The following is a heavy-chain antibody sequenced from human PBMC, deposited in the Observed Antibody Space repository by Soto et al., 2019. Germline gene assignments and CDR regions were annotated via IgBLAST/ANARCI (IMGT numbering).Heavy chain of an antibody. D-gene: IGHD2-21*02. Sequence: QLQLRESGSGLVKPSQTLSLTCTVSGAPITSGAYSWSWIRQPPGKGLEWIGFIYQSGSTHYNPSLTSPVTNSVDRSKNHFSLQLTSLTAADTAVYYCARDMSGCSSSDCYLSVWFDPWGPGTLVTVSS. CDR2: IYQSGST. CDR1: GAPITSGAYS. J-gene: IGHJ5*02. CDR3: ARDMSGCSSSDCYLSVWFDP. V-gene: IGHV4-30-2*01.